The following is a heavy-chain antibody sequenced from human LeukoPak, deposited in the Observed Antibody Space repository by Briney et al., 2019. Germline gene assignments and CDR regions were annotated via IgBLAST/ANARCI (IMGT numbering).Heavy chain of an antibody. CDR2: FDPEDGVT. CDR3: ATHPVYDFWSGRFDY. J-gene: IGHJ4*02. V-gene: IGHV1-24*01. CDR1: GYTLTELS. Sequence: GASVKVSCKVSGYTLTELSMHWVRQAPGKGLEWMGGFDPEDGVTIYAQKFQGRVTMTEDTSTDTAYMELSSLRSEDTAVYYCATHPVYDFWSGRFDYWGQGTLVTVSS. D-gene: IGHD3-3*01.